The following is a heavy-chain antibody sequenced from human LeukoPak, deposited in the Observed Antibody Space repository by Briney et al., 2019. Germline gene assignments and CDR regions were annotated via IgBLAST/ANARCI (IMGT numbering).Heavy chain of an antibody. CDR2: INHSGST. J-gene: IGHJ5*02. CDR3: ARGASGGGWNDGWFDP. Sequence: SETLSLTCAVHGGSFSGYYWSWIRQPPGKGLEWIGEINHSGSTNYNPSLKSRVTISVDTSKNQFSLKLSSVTAADTAVYYCARGASGGGWNDGWFDPWGQGTLVTVSS. D-gene: IGHD1-1*01. V-gene: IGHV4-34*01. CDR1: GGSFSGYY.